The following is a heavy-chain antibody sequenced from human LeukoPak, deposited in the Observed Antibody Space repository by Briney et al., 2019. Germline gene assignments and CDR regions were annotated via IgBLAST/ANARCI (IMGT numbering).Heavy chain of an antibody. CDR1: GYSISSGYY. CDR2: IYHSGST. J-gene: IGHJ5*02. CDR3: ATYYYGSGSYH. V-gene: IGHV4-38-2*01. Sequence: PSETLSLTCAVSGYSISSGYYWGWIRQPPGKGLEWIGSIYHSGSTYYNPSLKSRVTISVDTSKNHFSLKLSSVTAADTAVYYCATYYYGSGSYHWGQGTLVTVSS. D-gene: IGHD3-10*01.